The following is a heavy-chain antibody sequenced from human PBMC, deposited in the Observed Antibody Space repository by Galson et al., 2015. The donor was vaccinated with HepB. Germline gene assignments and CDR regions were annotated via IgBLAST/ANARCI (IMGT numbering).Heavy chain of an antibody. CDR1: GFTFDDYT. V-gene: IGHV3-43*01. CDR2: ISWDGGST. J-gene: IGHJ6*02. Sequence: SLRLSCAASGFTFDDYTMHWVRQAPGKGLEWVSLISWDGGSTYYADSVKGRFTISGDNSKNSLYLQMNSLRTEDTALYYCAKDIRGGAWGYYYYYGMDVWGQGTTVTVSS. CDR3: AKDIRGGAWGYYYYYGMDV. D-gene: IGHD7-27*01.